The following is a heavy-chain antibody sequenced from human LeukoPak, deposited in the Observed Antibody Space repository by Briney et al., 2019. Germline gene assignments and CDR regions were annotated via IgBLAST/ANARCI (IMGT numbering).Heavy chain of an antibody. CDR1: GYTLTELS. CDR2: FDPEDGET. D-gene: IGHD4-11*01. Sequence: GASVKVSCKVSGYTLTELSMHWVRQAPGKGLEWMGGFDPEDGETIYAQKFQGRVTMTEDTSTDTAYMELSSLRSEDTAVYYCATDRQLAVTRAAFDIWGQGTMVTVSS. J-gene: IGHJ3*02. CDR3: ATDRQLAVTRAAFDI. V-gene: IGHV1-24*01.